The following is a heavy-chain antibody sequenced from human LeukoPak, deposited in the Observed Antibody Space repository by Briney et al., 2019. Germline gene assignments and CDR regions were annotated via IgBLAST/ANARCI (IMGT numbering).Heavy chain of an antibody. V-gene: IGHV4-39*01. CDR1: GGSISSGGYY. Sequence: SETLSLTCTVSGGSISSGGYYWGWIRQPPGKGLEWIASIYYSGSTYYNNPSLKSRVTISVDTSKSQVSLKPSSVTAADTAVYFCARSGNSFLVDYWGRGTLVTVSS. CDR2: IYYSGST. D-gene: IGHD5-18*01. J-gene: IGHJ4*02. CDR3: ARSGNSFLVDY.